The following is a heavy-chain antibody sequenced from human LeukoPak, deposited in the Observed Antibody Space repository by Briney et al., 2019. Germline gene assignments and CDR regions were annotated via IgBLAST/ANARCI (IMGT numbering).Heavy chain of an antibody. CDR1: GCSFTSYW. V-gene: IGHV5-51*01. D-gene: IGHD6-13*01. CDR3: ARRYSSSWYPLDY. J-gene: IGHJ4*02. Sequence: GESLKISCKGSGCSFTSYWIGWVRQMPGKGLEWMGIIYPGDSDTRYSPSFQGQVTISADKSISTAYLQWSSLKASDTAMYYCARRYSSSWYPLDYWGQGTLVTVSS. CDR2: IYPGDSDT.